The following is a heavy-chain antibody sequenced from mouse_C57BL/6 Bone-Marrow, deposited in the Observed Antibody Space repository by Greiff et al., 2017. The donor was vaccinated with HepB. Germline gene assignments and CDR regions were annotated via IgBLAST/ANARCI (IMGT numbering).Heavy chain of an antibody. Sequence: EVMLVESGGGLVKPGGSLKLSCAASGFTFSSYAMSWVRQTPEKRLEWVATISDGGSYTYYPDNVKGRFTISRDNAKNNLYLQMSHLKSEDTAMYYCARDQNLLSYWGQGTLVTVSA. D-gene: IGHD1-1*01. J-gene: IGHJ3*01. CDR1: GFTFSSYA. CDR3: ARDQNLLSY. CDR2: ISDGGSYT. V-gene: IGHV5-4*01.